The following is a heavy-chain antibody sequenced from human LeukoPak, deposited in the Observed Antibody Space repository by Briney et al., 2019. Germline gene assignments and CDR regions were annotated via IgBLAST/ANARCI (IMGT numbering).Heavy chain of an antibody. D-gene: IGHD3-22*01. Sequence: PGGSLRLSCAASGFTFSSYSMNWVRQAPGKGLEWVSSISSSSSYIYYADSVKGRFTISRDNAKNSLYLQMNSLRAEDTAVYYCARMLYHYDSSGYYYLDYWGQGTLVTVSS. CDR1: GFTFSSYS. J-gene: IGHJ4*02. CDR2: ISSSSSYI. CDR3: ARMLYHYDSSGYYYLDY. V-gene: IGHV3-21*01.